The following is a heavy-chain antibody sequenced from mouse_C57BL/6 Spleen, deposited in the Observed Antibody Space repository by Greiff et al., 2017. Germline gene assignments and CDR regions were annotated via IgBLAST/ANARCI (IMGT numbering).Heavy chain of an antibody. Sequence: QVQLQQPGAELVKPGASVKLSCKASGYTFTSYWMQWVKQRPGQGLEWIGEIDPSDSYTNYNQKFKGKATLTVDTSSSTAYMQLSSLTSEDSAVYYGARHDYYGSSYKYFDVWGTGTTVTVSS. J-gene: IGHJ1*03. CDR1: GYTFTSYW. D-gene: IGHD1-1*01. CDR2: IDPSDSYT. CDR3: ARHDYYGSSYKYFDV. V-gene: IGHV1-50*01.